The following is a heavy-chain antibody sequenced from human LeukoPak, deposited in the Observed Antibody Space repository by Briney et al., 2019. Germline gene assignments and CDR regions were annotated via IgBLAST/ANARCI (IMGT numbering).Heavy chain of an antibody. V-gene: IGHV4-34*01. CDR3: ARGGLYRYYYYGMDV. CDR1: GGSFSGYY. CDR2: INHSGST. J-gene: IGHJ6*02. Sequence: SETLSLTCAVYGGSFSGYYWSWIRQPPGKGLEWIGEINHSGSTNYNPSLKSRVTISVDTSKNRFSLKLSSVTAADTAVYYCARGGLYRYYYYGMDVWGQGTTVTVSS. D-gene: IGHD2/OR15-2a*01.